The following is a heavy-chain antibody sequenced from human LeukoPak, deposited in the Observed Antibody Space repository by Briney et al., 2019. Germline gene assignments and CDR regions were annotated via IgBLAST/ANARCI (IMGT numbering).Heavy chain of an antibody. CDR3: ARSGSLRYYGSGSYYNDWFDP. Sequence: GASVKVSCKASGYTFTSYAMHWVRQAPGQRLEWMGWINAGNGNTKYSQKFQGRVTITRDTSASTAYMELSSLRSEDTAVYYCARSGSLRYYGSGSYYNDWFDPWGQGTLVTVSS. CDR2: INAGNGNT. J-gene: IGHJ5*02. CDR1: GYTFTSYA. D-gene: IGHD3-10*01. V-gene: IGHV1-3*01.